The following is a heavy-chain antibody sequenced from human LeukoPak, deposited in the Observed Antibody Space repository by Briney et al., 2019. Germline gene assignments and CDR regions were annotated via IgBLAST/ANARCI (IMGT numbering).Heavy chain of an antibody. CDR3: ARVAAYGDYGIDAFDI. Sequence: PGGSLRLSCAASGFTFSSYSMHWVRQAPGKGLEWVSSISASSSSIYYADSVKGRFTISRDNAKNSLYLQMNSLRADDTAVFYCARVAAYGDYGIDAFDIWGQGTMVTVSS. J-gene: IGHJ3*02. V-gene: IGHV3-21*01. D-gene: IGHD4-17*01. CDR1: GFTFSSYS. CDR2: ISASSSSI.